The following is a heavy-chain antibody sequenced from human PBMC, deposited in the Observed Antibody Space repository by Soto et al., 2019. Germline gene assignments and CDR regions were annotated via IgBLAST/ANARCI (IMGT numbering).Heavy chain of an antibody. CDR1: GGTFSSYA. V-gene: IGHV1-69*13. J-gene: IGHJ6*02. CDR2: IIPIFGTA. Sequence: ASVKVSCKASGGTFSSYAISWVRQAPGQGLEWMGGIIPIFGTANYAQKFQGRVTITADESTSTAYMELSSLRSEDTAVYYCALVVVVAGDYYYYGMDVWGQGTTVTVSS. D-gene: IGHD2-15*01. CDR3: ALVVVVAGDYYYYGMDV.